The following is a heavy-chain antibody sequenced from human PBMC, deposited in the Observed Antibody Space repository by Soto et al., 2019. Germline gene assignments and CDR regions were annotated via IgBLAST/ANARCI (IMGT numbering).Heavy chain of an antibody. V-gene: IGHV4-4*07. CDR3: ARHSEFWSGPVDP. D-gene: IGHD3-3*01. CDR1: GASINSYH. J-gene: IGHJ5*02. Sequence: PSETLSLTCTFSGASINSYHCSWIRQPAGKGLEWIGRLYNTGSTTYNPSLKSRVTMSVDTSKNQFSLKLRSVTAADTAIYYCARHSEFWSGPVDPWGPGILVTVCS. CDR2: LYNTGST.